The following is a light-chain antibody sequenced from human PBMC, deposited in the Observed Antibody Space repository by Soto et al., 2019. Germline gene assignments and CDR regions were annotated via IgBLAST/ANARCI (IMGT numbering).Light chain of an antibody. V-gene: IGKV3-15*01. CDR2: GAS. J-gene: IGKJ5*01. CDR3: QQYNTYST. Sequence: VMAQSPATLSVSPGEKATLSLWASHSIGSNLAWYRQKPGQAPGLLIYGASTRATGISARFSGSGSGTEFTLTISSLQPDDFATYYCQQYNTYSTFGQGTRLEIK. CDR1: HSIGSN.